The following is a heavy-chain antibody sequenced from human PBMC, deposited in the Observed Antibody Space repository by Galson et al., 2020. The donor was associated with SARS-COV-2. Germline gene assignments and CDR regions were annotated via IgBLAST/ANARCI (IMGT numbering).Heavy chain of an antibody. V-gene: IGHV2-5*01. CDR3: GHVGTIFRMIVIFDY. CDR1: GFSLRAKGTG. Sequence: SGPTLVKPTETLTLSCTFSGFSLRAKGTGVGWIRQPPGKALEWLALIYWNDDASYSSSLRSRLTITGDSSKNQVVLTMTNMDPADTATYFCGHVGTIFRMIVIFDYWGEGARVTVSS. CDR2: IYWNDDA. J-gene: IGHJ4*02. D-gene: IGHD3-3*01.